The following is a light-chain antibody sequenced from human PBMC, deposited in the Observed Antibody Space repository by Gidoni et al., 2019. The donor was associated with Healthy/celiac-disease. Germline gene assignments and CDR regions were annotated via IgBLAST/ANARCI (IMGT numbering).Light chain of an antibody. CDR1: QSVSSSY. Sequence: EIVLTQSPGTLSLSPGERATLSCRASQSVSSSYLAWYQQKPGQAPRLLIYGASSRATGIPDRFSGGGSGTDFTLTISRLEPEDFAVYYCQQYGSSPLLTFGGXTKVEIK. CDR3: QQYGSSPLLT. J-gene: IGKJ4*01. CDR2: GAS. V-gene: IGKV3-20*01.